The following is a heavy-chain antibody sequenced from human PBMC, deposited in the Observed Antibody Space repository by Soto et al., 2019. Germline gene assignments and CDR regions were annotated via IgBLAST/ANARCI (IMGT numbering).Heavy chain of an antibody. CDR2: INADNGNT. Sequence: QVQLVQSGAEVKKPGASVKVSCKASGYTFSGSVMHWVRQAPGQELEWMGWINADNGNTKYSQKFQGRVTMTWDTSASTAYMELSSLRSEDTAIYYCASETDATTATSLDYWGQGTLVTVSS. CDR1: GYTFSGSV. V-gene: IGHV1-3*01. D-gene: IGHD4-17*01. J-gene: IGHJ4*02. CDR3: ASETDATTATSLDY.